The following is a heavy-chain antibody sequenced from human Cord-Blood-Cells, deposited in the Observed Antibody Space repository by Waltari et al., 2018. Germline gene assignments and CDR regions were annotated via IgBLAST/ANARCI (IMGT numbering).Heavy chain of an antibody. CDR2: IYYSGRT. CDR1: GGSISSSSYY. J-gene: IGHJ5*02. V-gene: IGHV4-39*01. Sequence: QLQLQESGPGLVKPSETLSLTCTVSGGSISSSSYYWGWIRQPPGKGLEWIGSIYYSGRTYYNPSLKSRVTISVDTSKNQFSLKLSSVTAADTAVYYCARHASQYCSSTSCYGWFDPWGQGTLVTVSS. D-gene: IGHD2-2*01. CDR3: ARHASQYCSSTSCYGWFDP.